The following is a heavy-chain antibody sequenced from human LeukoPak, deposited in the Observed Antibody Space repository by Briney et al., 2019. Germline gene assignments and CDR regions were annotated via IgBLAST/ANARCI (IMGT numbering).Heavy chain of an antibody. D-gene: IGHD6-13*01. Sequence: SETLSLTCTVSGGSISSSSYYWGWIRQPPGKGLEWIGSIYYSGSTYYNPSLKSRVTISVDRSKNQFSLKLSSVTAADTAVYYCARAIAAAGYFDYWGQGTLVTVSS. CDR3: ARAIAAAGYFDY. J-gene: IGHJ4*02. V-gene: IGHV4-39*07. CDR2: IYYSGST. CDR1: GGSISSSSYY.